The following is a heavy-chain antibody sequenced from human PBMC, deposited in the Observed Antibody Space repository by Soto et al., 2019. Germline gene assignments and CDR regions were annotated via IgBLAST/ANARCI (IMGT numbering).Heavy chain of an antibody. CDR3: ARRSSSWYFDY. V-gene: IGHV3-23*01. CDR1: RFTFSSYA. J-gene: IGHJ4*02. D-gene: IGHD6-13*01. Sequence: EVQLLESGGGLVQPGGSLRLSCAGSRFTFSSYAMNWVRQAPGKGLEWVSVISGSGDSTYYADSVKGRFTISRDNSKNTLYLQMNSLRAEDTAVYYCARRSSSWYFDYWGQGTLVTVSS. CDR2: ISGSGDST.